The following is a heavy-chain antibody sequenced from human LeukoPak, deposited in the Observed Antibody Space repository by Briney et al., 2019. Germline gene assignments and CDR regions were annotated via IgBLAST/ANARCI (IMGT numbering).Heavy chain of an antibody. V-gene: IGHV3-7*05. J-gene: IGHJ4*02. D-gene: IGHD1-14*01. Sequence: PGGSLRLSCEASGFTFSSFWMNWVRQAPGKGLEWVANINQDGSTKSCVDSVKGRFTISRDNAKNSLFLQMNSLRAEDTAVYFCARDATPPGLIFDSWGQGTLVTVSS. CDR2: INQDGSTK. CDR1: GFTFSSFW. CDR3: ARDATPPGLIFDS.